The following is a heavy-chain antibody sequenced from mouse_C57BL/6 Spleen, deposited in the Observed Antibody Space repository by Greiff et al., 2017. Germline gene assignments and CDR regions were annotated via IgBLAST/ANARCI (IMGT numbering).Heavy chain of an antibody. CDR3: TRGDSNYPNGYFDV. CDR2: IYPGNSDT. J-gene: IGHJ1*03. Sequence: EVQLQQSGTVLARPGASVKMSCKTSGYTFTSYWMHWVKQRPGQGLEWIGAIYPGNSDTSYNQKFKGRAKLTAVTSASTAYMELSSLTKEDSAVYYCTRGDSNYPNGYFDVWGTGTTVTVSS. CDR1: GYTFTSYW. D-gene: IGHD2-5*01. V-gene: IGHV1-5*01.